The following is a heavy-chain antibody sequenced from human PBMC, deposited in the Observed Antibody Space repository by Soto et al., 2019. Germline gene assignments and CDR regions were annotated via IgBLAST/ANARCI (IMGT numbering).Heavy chain of an antibody. V-gene: IGHV1-2*02. Sequence: ASVKVSCKASGYTFTDYYMHWVRQAPGQGLEWTGWINPKTGGTNYVQKFQGRVTMTRDTSITTAYMELSRLRSDDTAVYYCARDVVGSDYFDSWGQGTLVTVS. J-gene: IGHJ4*02. CDR1: GYTFTDYY. CDR2: INPKTGGT. D-gene: IGHD1-26*01. CDR3: ARDVVGSDYFDS.